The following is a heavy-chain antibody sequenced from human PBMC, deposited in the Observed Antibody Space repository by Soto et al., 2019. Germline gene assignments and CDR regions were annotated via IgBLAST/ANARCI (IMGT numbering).Heavy chain of an antibody. CDR2: INPNGGGT. D-gene: IGHD2-21*01. CDR1: GYTFTDYY. CDR3: ARAVVVRSIYGMDV. Sequence: QVQLLQSGAEVKKPGASVKVSCKASGYTFTDYYMHWVRPAPGQGLEWMGWINPNGGGTSYAQKFQGWVTMTRDTSISTVYMELSRLRSDDTAVYYCARAVVVRSIYGMDVWGQGTTVTVSS. V-gene: IGHV1-2*04. J-gene: IGHJ6*02.